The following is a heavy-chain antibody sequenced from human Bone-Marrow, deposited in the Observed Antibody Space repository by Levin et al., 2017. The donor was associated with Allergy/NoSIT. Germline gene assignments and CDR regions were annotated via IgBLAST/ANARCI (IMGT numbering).Heavy chain of an antibody. CDR3: AHAVGNDGDYAAWYYFDY. J-gene: IGHJ4*02. Sequence: SGPTLVKPTQTLTLTCSFSGFSLSTSGVAVGWIRQPPGKALEWLALIYWDDDKRYSPSLKNRLTITKDTSKNQVVLTMTNMDPVDTATYYCAHAVGNDGDYAAWYYFDYWGQGTLVTVSS. V-gene: IGHV2-5*02. CDR2: IYWDDDK. CDR1: GFSLSTSGVA. D-gene: IGHD4-17*01.